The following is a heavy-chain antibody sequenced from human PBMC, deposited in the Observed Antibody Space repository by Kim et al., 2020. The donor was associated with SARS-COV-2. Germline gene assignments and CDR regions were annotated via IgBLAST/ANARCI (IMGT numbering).Heavy chain of an antibody. J-gene: IGHJ2*01. CDR2: IRSKAYGGTT. CDR1: GFTFGDYA. Sequence: GGSLRLSCTASGFTFGDYAMSWFRQAPGKGLEWVGFIRSKAYGGTTEYAASVKGRFTITRDDSKSIAYLQMNSLKTEDTAVYYCTRVFSGPPDDIAARADWYFDLWGRGTLVTVSS. D-gene: IGHD6-6*01. CDR3: TRVFSGPPDDIAARADWYFDL. V-gene: IGHV3-49*03.